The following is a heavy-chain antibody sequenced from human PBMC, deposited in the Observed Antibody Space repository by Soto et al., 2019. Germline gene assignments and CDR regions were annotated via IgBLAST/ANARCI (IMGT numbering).Heavy chain of an antibody. CDR1: GGSISSYY. CDR3: ARVGKLELQGGAFDI. CDR2: IYTSGST. D-gene: IGHD1-7*01. J-gene: IGHJ3*02. V-gene: IGHV4-4*07. Sequence: SETLSLTGIVSGGSISSYYWSWIRQPAGKGLEWIGRIYTSGSTNYNPSLKSRVTMSVDTSKNQFSLKLSSVTAADTAVYYCARVGKLELQGGAFDIWGQGTMVTVSS.